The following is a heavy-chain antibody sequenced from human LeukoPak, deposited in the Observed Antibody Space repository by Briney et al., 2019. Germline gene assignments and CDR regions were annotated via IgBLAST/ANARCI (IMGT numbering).Heavy chain of an antibody. J-gene: IGHJ4*02. Sequence: GGSLRLSCAASGFTFDDYAMHWVRQAPGKGLEWVSGISWNSGSIGYADSVKGRFTISRDNAKNSLYLQMNSLRAEDTALYYCAKDTGWLQFMELTNWGQGTLVTVSS. CDR3: AKDTGWLQFMELTN. CDR1: GFTFDDYA. CDR2: ISWNSGSI. D-gene: IGHD5-24*01. V-gene: IGHV3-9*01.